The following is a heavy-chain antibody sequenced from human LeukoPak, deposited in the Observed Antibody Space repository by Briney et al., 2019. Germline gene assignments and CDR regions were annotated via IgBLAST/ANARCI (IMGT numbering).Heavy chain of an antibody. CDR2: IIPIFGTA. D-gene: IGHD4-11*01. CDR3: ARGYSNFAPYFDY. J-gene: IGHJ4*02. Sequence: SSVKVSCKASGGTFSSYAIGWVRQAGGQGLEWMGGIIPIFGTANYAQKFQGRVTITADESTSTAYMELSSLRSEDTAVYYCARGYSNFAPYFDYWGQGTLVTVSS. V-gene: IGHV1-69*13. CDR1: GGTFSSYA.